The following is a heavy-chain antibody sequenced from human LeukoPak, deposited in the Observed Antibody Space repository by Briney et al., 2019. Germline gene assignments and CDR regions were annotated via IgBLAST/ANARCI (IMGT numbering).Heavy chain of an antibody. CDR3: AKGQLVDYGMDV. Sequence: GGSLRLSCAVSGFTVSSNYMNWVRQAPGKGLEWVSVIYSGGSTYYADSVKGRFTISRDNSKNTLYLQMNSLRAEDTAVYYCAKGQLVDYGMDVWGQGTTVTVSS. J-gene: IGHJ6*02. D-gene: IGHD6-6*01. V-gene: IGHV3-66*01. CDR1: GFTVSSNY. CDR2: IYSGGST.